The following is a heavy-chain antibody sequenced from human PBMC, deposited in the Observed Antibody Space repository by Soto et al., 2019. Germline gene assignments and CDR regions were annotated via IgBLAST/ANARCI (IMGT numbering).Heavy chain of an antibody. D-gene: IGHD3-22*01. CDR1: GFTFTSSA. Sequence: SVKVSCKASGFTFTSSAVQWVRQARGQRLEWIGWIVVGSGNTNYAQKFQERVTITRGMSTSTAYMELSSLRSEDTAVYYCAAAPLKYYYDSSGYPWGQGTLVTVSS. J-gene: IGHJ5*02. V-gene: IGHV1-58*01. CDR3: AAAPLKYYYDSSGYP. CDR2: IVVGSGNT.